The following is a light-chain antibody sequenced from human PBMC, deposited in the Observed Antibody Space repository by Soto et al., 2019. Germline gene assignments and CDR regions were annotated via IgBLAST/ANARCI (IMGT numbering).Light chain of an antibody. CDR2: DVS. Sequence: CARTQTRLVAGSPGQSVTISCTGTSSDVGVYNYVSWYQQYPGKAPKIMIYDVSKRPSGVPDRFSGSKSDNTASLTISGLQAEDEADYYCCSYAGSYTFVFGIGTKVTVL. CDR3: CSYAGSYTFV. J-gene: IGLJ1*01. V-gene: IGLV2-11*01. CDR1: SSDVGVYNY.